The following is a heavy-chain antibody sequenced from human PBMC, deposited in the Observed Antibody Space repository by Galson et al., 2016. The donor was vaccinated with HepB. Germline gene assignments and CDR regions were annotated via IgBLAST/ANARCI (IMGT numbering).Heavy chain of an antibody. V-gene: IGHV3-30*18. D-gene: IGHD1/OR15-1a*01. Sequence: SLRLSCATSGFTFRSYAMHWVRQAPGKGLDWVSLISYDGSNQYYADSVKGRFSTSRDNLRATVYLHMNSLRDEDTAVYYCAKNPINKNYFYMDLWGTGTTVIVSS. J-gene: IGHJ6*03. CDR2: ISYDGSNQ. CDR1: GFTFRSYA. CDR3: AKNPINKNYFYMDL.